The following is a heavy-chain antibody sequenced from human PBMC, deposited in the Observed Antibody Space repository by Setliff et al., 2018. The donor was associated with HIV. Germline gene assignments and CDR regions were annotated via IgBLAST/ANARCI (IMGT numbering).Heavy chain of an antibody. Sequence: PSETLSLTCTVSGGSISNYYWSWIRQSPEKGLEWIGYIHYSGSTNYNPSLKSRVTISLDTSKNQFSLKLSSVTAADTAIYYCARLRDIEWELIGLDYWGRGTLVTVSS. CDR2: IHYSGST. CDR3: ARLRDIEWELIGLDY. V-gene: IGHV4-59*01. CDR1: GGSISNYY. J-gene: IGHJ4*02. D-gene: IGHD1-26*01.